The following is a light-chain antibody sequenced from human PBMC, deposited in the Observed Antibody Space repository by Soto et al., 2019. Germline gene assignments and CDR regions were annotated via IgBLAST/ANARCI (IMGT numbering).Light chain of an antibody. CDR3: QQYGSSPQT. J-gene: IGKJ1*01. CDR1: QSVSSNH. V-gene: IGKV3-20*01. CDR2: GAS. Sequence: ESVLTQSPGTLSLSPGERATLSCRSSQSVSSNHLAWYQQKRGQPPRLLIYGASSRATGTPGRFNGSGSGTDFTLTITRLEPEDFAVYYCQQYGSSPQTFGQGTKVDIK.